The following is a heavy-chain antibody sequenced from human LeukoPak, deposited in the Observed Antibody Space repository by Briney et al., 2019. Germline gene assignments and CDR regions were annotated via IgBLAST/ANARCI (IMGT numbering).Heavy chain of an antibody. V-gene: IGHV4-34*01. J-gene: IGHJ4*03. Sequence: LETLSLTCNVSDGPFMGLCWSGFRLPPGKGLEWIGEMSEGITNYHPSLQGRVTISIDSSKKQFSLHLASMTGADTAVYYCARRQYRLTWYKIYSWGHGNLLTVSS. D-gene: IGHD1-1*01. CDR1: DGPFMGLC. CDR2: MSEGIT. CDR3: ARRQYRLTWYKIYS.